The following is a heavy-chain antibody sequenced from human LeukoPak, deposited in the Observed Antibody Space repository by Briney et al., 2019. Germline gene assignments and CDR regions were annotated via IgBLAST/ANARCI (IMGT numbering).Heavy chain of an antibody. CDR1: GGTFSNYA. Sequence: GASVKVSCKASGGTFSNYAISWVRQAPGQGLEWMGGIIPLFGTANYAQKFQGRVTITADESTSTAYMELSSLRSEDTAVYYCASQYSSGWYRLWGQGTLVTVSS. D-gene: IGHD6-19*01. CDR2: IIPLFGTA. CDR3: ASQYSSGWYRL. V-gene: IGHV1-69*13. J-gene: IGHJ4*02.